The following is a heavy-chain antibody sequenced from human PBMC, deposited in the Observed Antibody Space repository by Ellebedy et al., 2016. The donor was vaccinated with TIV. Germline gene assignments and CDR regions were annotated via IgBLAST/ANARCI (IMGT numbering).Heavy chain of an antibody. CDR3: AKLRVGSGYYFDY. CDR1: GFTFTSSA. J-gene: IGHJ4*02. Sequence: SVKVSXXASGFTFTSSAMQWVRQARGQRLEWIGWIVVGSGNTSYAQKFQERVTITRDMSTSTAYMELSSLRAEDTAVYYCAKLRVGSGYYFDYWGQGTLVTVSS. V-gene: IGHV1-58*02. CDR2: IVVGSGNT. D-gene: IGHD1-26*01.